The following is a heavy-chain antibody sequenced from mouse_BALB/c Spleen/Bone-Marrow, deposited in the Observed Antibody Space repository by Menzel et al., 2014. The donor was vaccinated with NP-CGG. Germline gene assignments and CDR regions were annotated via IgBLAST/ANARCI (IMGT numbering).Heavy chain of an antibody. V-gene: IGHV5-6*01. CDR2: ISSGGSYT. Sequence: DVQLVESGGDLVKPGGSLKLSCAASGFTFSSYGMSWVRQTPDKRLEWVATISSGGSYTYYPDSVKGRFTISRDNAKNTLYLQMRSLKSGDTGVYYCARAAAVVATGGSFDYWGQGTTLTVSS. J-gene: IGHJ2*01. CDR3: ARAAAVVATGGSFDY. D-gene: IGHD1-1*02. CDR1: GFTFSSYG.